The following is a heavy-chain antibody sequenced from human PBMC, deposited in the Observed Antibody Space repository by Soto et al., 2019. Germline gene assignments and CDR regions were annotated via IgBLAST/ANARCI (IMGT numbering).Heavy chain of an antibody. CDR3: ARYYDFWSGYLNWFDP. Sequence: SETLSLTCTVSGGSISSYYWSWIRQPPGKGLEWIGYLYYSGSTNYNPSLKSRVTISVDTSKNQFSLRLSSVTAADTAVYYCARYYDFWSGYLNWFDPWGQGTLVTVSS. V-gene: IGHV4-59*01. D-gene: IGHD3-3*01. CDR2: LYYSGST. J-gene: IGHJ5*02. CDR1: GGSISSYY.